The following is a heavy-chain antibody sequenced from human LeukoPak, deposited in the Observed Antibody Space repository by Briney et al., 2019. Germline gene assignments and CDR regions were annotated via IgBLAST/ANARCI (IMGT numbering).Heavy chain of an antibody. CDR2: ISTTSTYI. CDR1: GFTFSSYS. D-gene: IGHD3-16*01. CDR3: ARDYAQDDI. J-gene: IGHJ3*02. V-gene: IGHV3-21*01. Sequence: PGGSLRLSCAASGFTFSSYSMSWVRQAPGKGLEWGSSISTTSTYIYYADAVKGRFTISRDNARNSLYLQMNSLRAEDTAVYYCARDYAQDDIWGQGTMVTVSS.